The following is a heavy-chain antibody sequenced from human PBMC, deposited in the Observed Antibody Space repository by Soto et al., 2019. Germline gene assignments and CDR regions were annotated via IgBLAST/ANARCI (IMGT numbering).Heavy chain of an antibody. D-gene: IGHD1-1*01. CDR3: ARGRYGDY. J-gene: IGHJ4*02. CDR2: ISAHNGNT. Sequence: QVHLVQSGAEVKKPGASVKVSCKGSGYGFTTYGITWVRQAPGQGLEWMAWISAHNGNTDYAQNLQGRVTVTRDTSTSTAYMELRSLRSDATAGYYCARGRYGDYWGQGALVTVSS. V-gene: IGHV1-18*01. CDR1: GYGFTTYG.